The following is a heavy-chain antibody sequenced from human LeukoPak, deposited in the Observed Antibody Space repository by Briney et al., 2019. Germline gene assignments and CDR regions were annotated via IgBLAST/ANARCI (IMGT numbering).Heavy chain of an antibody. CDR2: INAYNGNT. J-gene: IGHJ6*02. Sequence: ASVNVSCKASGYTFTSYGISWVRQAPEQGLEWMGWINAYNGNTNYAQKLQGRVTMTTDTSTSTAYMELRSLRCDDTAVYYCASEYSYGPGRGMEVWGQGRTVTVSS. V-gene: IGHV1-18*01. CDR3: ASEYSYGPGRGMEV. D-gene: IGHD5-18*01. CDR1: GYTFTSYG.